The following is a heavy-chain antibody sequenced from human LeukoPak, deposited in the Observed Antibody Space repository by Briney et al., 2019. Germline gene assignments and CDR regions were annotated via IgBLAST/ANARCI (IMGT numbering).Heavy chain of an antibody. Sequence: SETLSLTCTVSGGSISSGDYYWGWIRQPPGKGREWIGYIYYSGSTYYNPSLKSRVTISVDTSKIHFSLKLSSVTAADTALYYCASSRRYYYGSSGYYAFDIWGQGTMVTVSS. CDR1: GGSISSGDYY. J-gene: IGHJ3*02. D-gene: IGHD3-22*01. CDR2: IYYSGST. CDR3: ASSRRYYYGSSGYYAFDI. V-gene: IGHV4-30-4*08.